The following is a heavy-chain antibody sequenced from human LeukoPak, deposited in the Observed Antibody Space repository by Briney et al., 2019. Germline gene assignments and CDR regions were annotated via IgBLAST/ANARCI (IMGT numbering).Heavy chain of an antibody. J-gene: IGHJ6*02. Sequence: GGSLRLSCAASGFTVSSNYMRWVRQAPGKGLEWVSVIYSGGSTYYSDSVKGRFTTSRDNSKNTLYLQMNSLRAEDTAVYYCARQTYSSRNGMDVWGQGTTVTVSS. CDR1: GFTVSSNY. CDR3: ARQTYSSRNGMDV. CDR2: IYSGGST. D-gene: IGHD6-13*01. V-gene: IGHV3-66*04.